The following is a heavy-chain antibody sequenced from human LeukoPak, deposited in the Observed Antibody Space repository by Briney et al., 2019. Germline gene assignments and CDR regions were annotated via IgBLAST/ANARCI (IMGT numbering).Heavy chain of an antibody. CDR2: MNPNSGNT. Sequence: GASVKVSCKASGYTFTSYDINWVRQATGQGLEWMGWMNPNSGNTGYAQKFQGRVTMTRNTSISTAYMEVSSLRSEDTAVYYCASPVARYGSGSYYSPDAFDIWGQGTMVTVSS. J-gene: IGHJ3*02. D-gene: IGHD3-10*01. CDR3: ASPVARYGSGSYYSPDAFDI. CDR1: GYTFTSYD. V-gene: IGHV1-8*01.